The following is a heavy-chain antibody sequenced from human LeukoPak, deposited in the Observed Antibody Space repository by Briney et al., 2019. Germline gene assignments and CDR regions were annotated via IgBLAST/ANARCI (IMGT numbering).Heavy chain of an antibody. V-gene: IGHV3-7*03. J-gene: IGHJ3*02. CDR3: ARVRGWFGFDI. CDR1: GFTFRTYW. D-gene: IGHD6-19*01. CDR2: TKQDGTEK. Sequence: PGGSLRLSCAASGFTFRTYWMSWIRQAPGKGLEWVANTKQDGTEKYYVDSVKGRFTISRDNAKNSLNLQMNSLRAEDTAVYYCARVRGWFGFDIWGQGTMVTVSS.